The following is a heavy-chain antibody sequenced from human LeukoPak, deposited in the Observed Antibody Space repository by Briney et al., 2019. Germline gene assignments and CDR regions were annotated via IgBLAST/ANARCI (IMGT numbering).Heavy chain of an antibody. V-gene: IGHV4-59*08. CDR3: ARHPHYYFDNSAR. J-gene: IGHJ4*02. Sequence: SETLSLTCTVSGGSISRYYWSWIRQPPGKGLEWIGYIYYSGSTDYNPSLKSRVTISIDTSKNQLSLRLSSVTAADTAVYYCARHPHYYFDNSARWGQGTLVTVSS. CDR2: IYYSGST. D-gene: IGHD3-22*01. CDR1: GGSISRYY.